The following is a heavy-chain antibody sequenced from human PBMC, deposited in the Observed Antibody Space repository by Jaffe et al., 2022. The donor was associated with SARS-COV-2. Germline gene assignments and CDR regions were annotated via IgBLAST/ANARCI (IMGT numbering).Heavy chain of an antibody. CDR1: GGSFSGYY. CDR3: ARGRRGIIVVVVAANYYYYYMDV. V-gene: IGHV4-34*01. J-gene: IGHJ6*03. Sequence: QVQLQQWGAGLLKPSETLSLTCAVYGGSFSGYYWSWIRQPPGKGLEWIGEINHSGSTNYNPSLKSRVTISVDTSKNQFSLKLSSVTAADTAVYYCARGRRGIIVVVVAANYYYYYMDVWGKGTTVTVSS. CDR2: INHSGST. D-gene: IGHD2-15*01.